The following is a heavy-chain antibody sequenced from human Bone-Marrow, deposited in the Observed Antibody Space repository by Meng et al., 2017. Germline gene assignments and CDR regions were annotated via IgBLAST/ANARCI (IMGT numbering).Heavy chain of an antibody. D-gene: IGHD3-22*01. V-gene: IGHV7-4-1*02. CDR1: GYTFTSYA. J-gene: IGHJ2*01. Sequence: ASVKVFCKASGYTFTSYAMNWVRQAPGQGLEWMGWINTNTGNPTYAQGFTGRFVFSLDTSVSTAYLQISSLKAEDTAVYYCARVVYDSSGYYQYWYFDLWGRGTLVTVSS. CDR3: ARVVYDSSGYYQYWYFDL. CDR2: INTNTGNP.